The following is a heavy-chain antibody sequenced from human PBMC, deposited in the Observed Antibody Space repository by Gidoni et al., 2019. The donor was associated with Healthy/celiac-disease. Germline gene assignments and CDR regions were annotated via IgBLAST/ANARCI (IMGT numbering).Heavy chain of an antibody. D-gene: IGHD3-3*01. CDR2: INAGNGNT. CDR1: GYTFTSYA. Sequence: QVQLVQSGAEVKKPGASVTVSCKASGYTFTSYARHWVRQAPGQRLAWMGWINAGNGNTKYSQKFQGRVTITRDTSASTAYMELSSLRSEDTSVYYCAREVDAVLRFLEWLPFDPWGQGTLVTVSS. CDR3: AREVDAVLRFLEWLPFDP. V-gene: IGHV1-3*01. J-gene: IGHJ5*02.